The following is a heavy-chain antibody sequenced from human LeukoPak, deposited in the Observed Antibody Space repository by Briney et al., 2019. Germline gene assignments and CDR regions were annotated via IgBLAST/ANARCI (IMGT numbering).Heavy chain of an antibody. CDR2: IYTSGST. Sequence: SETLSLTCTVSGGSISSYYWSWIRQPAGKGLEWIGRIYTSGSTNYNPSLKSRVTMSVDTSKNQFSLKLSSVTAADTAVYYCARGTYYDFWSGSYFDLWGRGTLVTVSS. J-gene: IGHJ2*01. CDR3: ARGTYYDFWSGSYFDL. CDR1: GGSISSYY. V-gene: IGHV4-4*07. D-gene: IGHD3-3*01.